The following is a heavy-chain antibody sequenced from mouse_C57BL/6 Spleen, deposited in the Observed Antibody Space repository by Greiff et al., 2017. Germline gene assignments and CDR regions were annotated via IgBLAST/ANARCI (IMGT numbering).Heavy chain of an antibody. J-gene: IGHJ3*01. Sequence: DVQLQESGGGLVQPGGSMKLSCVASGFTFSNYWMNWVRQSPEKGLEWVAQIRLKSDNYATHYAEYVKGRFTISIDDSKSSVYLQMNNLRAEDTGIYYCTGKASRGAWFSDWGQGTLVTGSA. V-gene: IGHV6-3*01. CDR1: GFTFSNYW. CDR3: TGKASRGAWFSD. CDR2: IRLKSDNYAT.